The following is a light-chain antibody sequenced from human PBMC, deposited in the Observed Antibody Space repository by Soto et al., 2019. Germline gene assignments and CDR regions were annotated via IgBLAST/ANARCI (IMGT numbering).Light chain of an antibody. V-gene: IGLV2-14*01. CDR2: EVS. J-gene: IGLJ2*01. CDR1: SRDVGGYNY. CDR3: SSYTSSSTLVV. Sequence: QSVLTQPASVSGSPGQSITISCTGTSRDVGGYNYVSWYQQHPGKAPKLMIYEVSNRPSGVSNRFSGSKSGNTASLTISGLQAEDEADSYCSSYTSSSTLVVFGGGTQLTVL.